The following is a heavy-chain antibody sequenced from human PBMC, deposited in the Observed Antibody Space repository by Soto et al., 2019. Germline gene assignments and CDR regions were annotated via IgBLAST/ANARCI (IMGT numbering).Heavy chain of an antibody. V-gene: IGHV1-69*06. J-gene: IGHJ4*02. CDR3: ARDTGVVGTYYYDSSGLFDY. CDR1: GGTFSSYA. Sequence: AASVKVSCKASGGTFSSYAISWVRQAPGQGLEWMGGLIPIFGTANYAQKFQGRVTITADKSTSTAYMELSSLRSEDTAVYYCARDTGVVGTYYYDSSGLFDYWGQGTLVTVSS. D-gene: IGHD3-22*01. CDR2: LIPIFGTA.